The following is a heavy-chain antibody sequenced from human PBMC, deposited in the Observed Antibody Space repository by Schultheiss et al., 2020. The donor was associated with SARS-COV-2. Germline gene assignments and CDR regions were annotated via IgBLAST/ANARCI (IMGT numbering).Heavy chain of an antibody. V-gene: IGHV4-4*07. CDR1: GGSISSYY. Sequence: SETLSLTCTVSGGSISSYYWSWIRQPPGKGLEWIGRIYTSGSTNYNPSLKSRVTISVDTSKNQFSLKLSSVTAADTAVYYCARGSSWYGAFDIWGQGTMVTVSS. D-gene: IGHD6-13*01. J-gene: IGHJ3*02. CDR3: ARGSSWYGAFDI. CDR2: IYTSGST.